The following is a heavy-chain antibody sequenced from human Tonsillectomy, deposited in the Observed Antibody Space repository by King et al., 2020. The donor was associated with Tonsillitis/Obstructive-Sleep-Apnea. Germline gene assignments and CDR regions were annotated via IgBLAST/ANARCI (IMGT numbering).Heavy chain of an antibody. CDR3: VKDSPPQSNVLRYFDWHGHGAGAGISVGY. V-gene: IGHV3-64D*06. Sequence: VQLVESGGGLVQPGGSLRLSCSASGFTFSSYAMHWVRQAPGKGLEYVSAISSNGGSTYYADSVKGRFTISRDNSKNTLYLQMSSLRAGNTAVYYCVKDSPPQSNVLRYFDWHGHGAGAGISVGYWGQGTLVTVSS. D-gene: IGHD3-9*01. J-gene: IGHJ4*02. CDR2: ISSNGGST. CDR1: GFTFSSYA.